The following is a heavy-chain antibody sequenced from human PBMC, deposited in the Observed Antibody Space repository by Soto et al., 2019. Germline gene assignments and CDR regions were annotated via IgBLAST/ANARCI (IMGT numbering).Heavy chain of an antibody. CDR2: FNNSGST. CDR1: GGSISDSKHH. J-gene: IGHJ3*02. CDR3: ARVMDSSGYLAAFDI. D-gene: IGHD3-22*01. V-gene: IGHV4-39*01. Sequence: PSETLSLTCTVSGGSISDSKHHWGWIRQSPGQGLEWIGNFNNSGSTNYNPSLKSRVTISVDTSKNQFSLKLSSVTAADTAVYYCARVMDSSGYLAAFDIWGQGTMVTVSS.